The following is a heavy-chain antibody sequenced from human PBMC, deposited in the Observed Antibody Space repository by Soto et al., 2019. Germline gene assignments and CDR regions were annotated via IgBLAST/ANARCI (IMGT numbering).Heavy chain of an antibody. D-gene: IGHD3-16*01. Sequence: EVQLVESGGGLVQPGGSLRLSCAASGFTFSTYSMNWVRQAPGKGLEWVSYISSSSTTIFYSDSVKGRFTISRDNAKNSLYLQMNSRRAEDTAVYYCAMHVGGDYWGQGTLVTVSS. CDR3: AMHVGGDY. CDR1: GFTFSTYS. V-gene: IGHV3-48*01. CDR2: ISSSSTTI. J-gene: IGHJ4*02.